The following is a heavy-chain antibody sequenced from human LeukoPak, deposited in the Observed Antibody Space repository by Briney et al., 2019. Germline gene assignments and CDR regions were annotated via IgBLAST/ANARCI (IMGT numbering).Heavy chain of an antibody. J-gene: IGHJ5*02. Sequence: SETLSLTCAVYGGSFSGYYWGWIRQPPGKGLEWIGSIYYSGSTYYNPSLKSRVTISVDTSKNQFSLKLSSVTAADTAVYYCARQGYCSSTSCQGGDWFDPWGQGTLVTVSS. CDR3: ARQGYCSSTSCQGGDWFDP. CDR2: IYYSGST. D-gene: IGHD2-2*01. V-gene: IGHV4-39*01. CDR1: GGSFSGYY.